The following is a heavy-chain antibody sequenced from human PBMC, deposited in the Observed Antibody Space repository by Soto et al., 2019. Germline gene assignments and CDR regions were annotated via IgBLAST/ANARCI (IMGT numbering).Heavy chain of an antibody. CDR1: GCSFNSYA. V-gene: IGHV3-23*01. D-gene: IGHD5-12*01. CDR3: AKGSIEYSASVDN. CDR2: ISARGGSS. J-gene: IGHJ4*02. Sequence: EVHLLESGGGLVQPGGSLRLSCAAYGCSFNSYAMVWVRQAPGKGLEWVSVISARGGSSYFADSVKGRFTISRDNSKNVLSLEMNSLRAEDTAIYFCAKGSIEYSASVDNWGQETLVLVSS.